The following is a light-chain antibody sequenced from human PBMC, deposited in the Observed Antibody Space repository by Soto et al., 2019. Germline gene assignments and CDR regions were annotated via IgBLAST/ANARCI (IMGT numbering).Light chain of an antibody. J-gene: IGKJ2*01. Sequence: EIVLTQSPGTLSLSPGERGTLYCRASQSISSSYLAWYQQKPGQAPRLLIYGASSRATGIPDRFSGSGSGTDFTITISRLEPEDFAVYYCQQYAGSPRTFGQGTKLEIK. CDR3: QQYAGSPRT. CDR2: GAS. V-gene: IGKV3-20*01. CDR1: QSISSSY.